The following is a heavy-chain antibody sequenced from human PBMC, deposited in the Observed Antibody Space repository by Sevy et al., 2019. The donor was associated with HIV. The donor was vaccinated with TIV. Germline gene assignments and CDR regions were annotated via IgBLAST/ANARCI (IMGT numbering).Heavy chain of an antibody. Sequence: SETLSLTCTVSGGSISSYYWSWIRQPPGKGLEWIGYIYYSGNTNYNPSLKSRVTISVDTSKNQFSLKLSSVTAADTAVYYCAAVRITMVRGVMDYYYYGMDVWGQGTTVTVSS. CDR1: GGSISSYY. CDR2: IYYSGNT. CDR3: AAVRITMVRGVMDYYYYGMDV. D-gene: IGHD3-10*01. V-gene: IGHV4-59*12. J-gene: IGHJ6*02.